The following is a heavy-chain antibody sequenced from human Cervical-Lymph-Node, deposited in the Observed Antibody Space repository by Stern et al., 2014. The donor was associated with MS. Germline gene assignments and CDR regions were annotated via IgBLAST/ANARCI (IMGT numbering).Heavy chain of an antibody. Sequence: VQLVESGAEVEKPGASVQVSCKPSGFPFSNYYVHWLRQAPGQRPEWMGRINHKNGDTHYAPHFHGRRTISTDTDVGLVSLEVARLRLADTAIYYCAENTDVWGQGTTVTVSS. CDR3: AENTDV. J-gene: IGHJ6*02. D-gene: IGHD1/OR15-1a*01. CDR1: GFPFSNYY. V-gene: IGHV1-2*02. CDR2: INHKNGDT.